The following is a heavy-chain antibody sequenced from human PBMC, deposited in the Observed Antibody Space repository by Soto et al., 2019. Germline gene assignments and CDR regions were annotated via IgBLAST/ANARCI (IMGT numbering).Heavy chain of an antibody. Sequence: QVQLVQSGAEVKKPGASVRVSCKASGYTFTSYDINWVRQATGQGLEWMGWMNPNSGNTGYAQKFQRTVTITRNTSIGTAYMVLASLRSEDTAAYNSARGGTLRGDDYWGQGTLDTVSS. CDR2: MNPNSGNT. V-gene: IGHV1-8*01. CDR3: ARGGTLRGDDY. D-gene: IGHD3-16*01. CDR1: GYTFTSYD. J-gene: IGHJ4*02.